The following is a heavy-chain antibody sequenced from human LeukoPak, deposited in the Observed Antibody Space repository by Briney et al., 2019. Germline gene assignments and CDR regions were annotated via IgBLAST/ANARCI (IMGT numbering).Heavy chain of an antibody. CDR2: IHHTGKN. CDR3: AKWHEKLLAFDS. D-gene: IGHD1-7*01. Sequence: PSETLSLTCAVSGGSITSYYWNWIRQPPGKGLEWIGYIHHTGKNWYNPPLQSRVTLSVDTSKSEFSLRLNSVTAAGTAVYYCAKWHEKLLAFDSWGQGTLVTVSS. V-gene: IGHV4-59*01. J-gene: IGHJ4*02. CDR1: GGSITSYY.